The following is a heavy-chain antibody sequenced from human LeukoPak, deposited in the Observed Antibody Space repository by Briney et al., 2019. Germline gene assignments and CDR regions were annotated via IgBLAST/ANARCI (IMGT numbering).Heavy chain of an antibody. CDR2: INWNGGST. Sequence: GGSLRLSCAASGFTFSSYAMSWVRQAPGKGLEWVSGINWNGGSTGYADSVKGRFTISRDNSKNTLYLQMNSLRAEDTAVYYCAREGIAAAGPIDYWGQGTMVTVSS. D-gene: IGHD6-13*01. V-gene: IGHV3-20*04. J-gene: IGHJ4*02. CDR3: AREGIAAAGPIDY. CDR1: GFTFSSYA.